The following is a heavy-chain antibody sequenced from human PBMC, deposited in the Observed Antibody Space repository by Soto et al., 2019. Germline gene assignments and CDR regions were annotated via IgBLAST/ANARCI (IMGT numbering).Heavy chain of an antibody. J-gene: IGHJ4*02. D-gene: IGHD3-22*01. V-gene: IGHV3-30*07. CDR2: VSHDRRNT. CDR1: GFTFSDYA. Sequence: PGGSLRLSCAASGFTFSDYAMHWVRQAPGKGLEWVAVVSHDRRNTHYEDTVKRRFTISRDNAKNSLYLQMNSLRSEDTVVYYCARGYYDSSGYYWGFDYWGQGTLVTVAS. CDR3: ARGYYDSSGYYWGFDY.